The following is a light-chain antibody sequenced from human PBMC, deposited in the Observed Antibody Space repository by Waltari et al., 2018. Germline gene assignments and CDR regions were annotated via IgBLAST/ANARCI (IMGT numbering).Light chain of an antibody. Sequence: VLTQSTDTVSLSPGDRGTLSCRASQSVTSIALSWFQQKPGQTPRLLIYGASNRATDIPDRFSGSGSGTDFTLTISRLEPEDFAVYYCQHYDGSVVTFGGGTKVEI. CDR3: QHYDGSVVT. J-gene: IGKJ4*01. CDR2: GAS. V-gene: IGKV3-20*01. CDR1: QSVTSIA.